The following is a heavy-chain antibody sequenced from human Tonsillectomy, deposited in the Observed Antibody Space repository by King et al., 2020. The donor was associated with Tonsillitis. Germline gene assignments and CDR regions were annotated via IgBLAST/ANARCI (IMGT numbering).Heavy chain of an antibody. CDR3: ASEREGYNGALDT. CDR1: GFAISSYW. CDR2: LKSDGSST. V-gene: IGHV3-74*01. J-gene: IGHJ3*02. Sequence: VQLVESGGGLVQPGGSLRLSCTASGFAISSYWMHWVRQLPGKGLVWVSRLKSDGSSTLYADSVKGRFTISRDNANNTLYLQMNSLSAEDTAVYYCASEREGYNGALDTWGQGTTVTVSS. D-gene: IGHD5-24*01.